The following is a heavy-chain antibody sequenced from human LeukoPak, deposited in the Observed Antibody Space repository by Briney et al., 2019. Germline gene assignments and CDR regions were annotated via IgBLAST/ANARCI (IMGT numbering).Heavy chain of an antibody. V-gene: IGHV3-30-3*01. CDR2: ISYDGSNK. CDR3: ARDVDSGWYGN. Sequence: GGSLRLSCAASGFTFDDYAMHWVRQAPGKGLEWVAVISYDGSNKYYADSVKGRFTISRDNSKNTLYVQMNSLRAEDTAVYYCARDVDSGWYGNWGQGTLVTVSS. CDR1: GFTFDDYA. D-gene: IGHD6-19*01. J-gene: IGHJ4*02.